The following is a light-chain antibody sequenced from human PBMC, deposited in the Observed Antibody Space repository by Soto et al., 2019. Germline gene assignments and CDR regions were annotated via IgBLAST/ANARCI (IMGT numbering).Light chain of an antibody. CDR2: DVS. V-gene: IGLV2-11*01. CDR3: CSYAGSYNVV. Sequence: QSALTQPRSVSGSPGQSVTISCTGTSSDVGGYNYVSWYQQHPGKAPKLMIYDVSKRPSGVPDRFSGSKSGNTASLTISGLQAEDEADYYCCSYAGSYNVVFGGGTQLTAL. CDR1: SSDVGGYNY. J-gene: IGLJ2*01.